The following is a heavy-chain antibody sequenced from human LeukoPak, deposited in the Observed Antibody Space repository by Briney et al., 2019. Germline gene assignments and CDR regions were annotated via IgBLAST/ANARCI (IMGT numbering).Heavy chain of an antibody. D-gene: IGHD2-15*01. CDR3: ARVPRYCSGGSCYYFDY. V-gene: IGHV1-18*01. J-gene: IGHJ4*02. Sequence: GASVKVSCKASGYTFTSYGISWVRQAPGQGLEWMGWISAYNGNTNYAQKLQGRVTMTTDTSTSTAYMELRSLRAEDTAVYYCARVPRYCSGGSCYYFDYWGQGTLVTVSS. CDR2: ISAYNGNT. CDR1: GYTFTSYG.